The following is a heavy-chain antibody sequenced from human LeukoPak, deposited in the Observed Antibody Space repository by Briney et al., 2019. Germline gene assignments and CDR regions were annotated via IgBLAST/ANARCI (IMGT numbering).Heavy chain of an antibody. J-gene: IGHJ4*02. CDR3: AKPFTGTYEIDH. D-gene: IGHD1-26*01. V-gene: IGHV3-30*02. CDR2: IRNDGNDI. CDR1: GFTFSNYA. Sequence: GGSLRLSCAASGFTFSNYAMHWVRQAPGKGLEWVAFIRNDGNDIYYADSVKGRFTISRDNSKNTLYLQMNSLRTEDTAVYYCAKPFTGTYEIDHWGLGTLVAVSS.